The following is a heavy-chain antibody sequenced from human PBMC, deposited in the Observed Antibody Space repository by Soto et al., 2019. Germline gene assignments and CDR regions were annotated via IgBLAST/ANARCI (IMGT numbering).Heavy chain of an antibody. CDR1: GYAFTNYD. J-gene: IGHJ4*02. CDR2: MNPSNGNT. Sequence: ASVKVSCKASGYAFTNYDINWVRQATGQGLEWMGWMNPSNGNTGYAQKFQGRVTMTRDTSISTAYMELSSLTSADTAVYYCARFVRHQLPTIDYWGQGALVTVSS. V-gene: IGHV1-8*01. CDR3: ARFVRHQLPTIDY. D-gene: IGHD1-26*01.